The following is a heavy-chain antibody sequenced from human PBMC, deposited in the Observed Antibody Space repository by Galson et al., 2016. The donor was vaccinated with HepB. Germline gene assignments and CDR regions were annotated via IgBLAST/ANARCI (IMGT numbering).Heavy chain of an antibody. CDR2: ISGDGTNK. D-gene: IGHD6-19*01. Sequence: SLRLSCAASGFTFINYAMHWVRQTPAKGLEWVAVISGDGTNKYYADSVKGRFTISRDNSKSTLYLQMSSLRADDTAVYSCAKKGYSSGKFDAFDIWGQGTVVTVSS. J-gene: IGHJ3*02. CDR3: AKKGYSSGKFDAFDI. CDR1: GFTFINYA. V-gene: IGHV3-30*18.